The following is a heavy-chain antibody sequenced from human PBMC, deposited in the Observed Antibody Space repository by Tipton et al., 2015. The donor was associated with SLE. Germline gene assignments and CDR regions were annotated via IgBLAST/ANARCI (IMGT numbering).Heavy chain of an antibody. V-gene: IGHV3-64*04. Sequence: SLRLSCSASGFTFSSYAMHWVRQAPGKGLEYVSAISSNGGSTYYADSVKGRFTISRDNAKNSLYLQMNSLRAEDTAVYYCARGGPIAAAGTTPFDYWGQGTLVTVSS. CDR1: GFTFSSYA. D-gene: IGHD6-13*01. CDR2: ISSNGGST. J-gene: IGHJ4*02. CDR3: ARGGPIAAAGTTPFDY.